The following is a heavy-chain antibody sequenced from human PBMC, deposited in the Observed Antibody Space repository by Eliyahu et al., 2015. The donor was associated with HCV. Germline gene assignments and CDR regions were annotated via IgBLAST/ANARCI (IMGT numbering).Heavy chain of an antibody. V-gene: IGHV3-30*18. D-gene: IGHD2-8*01. J-gene: IGHJ4*02. CDR3: AKGNGGITYFDY. Sequence: QVQLVESGGGVVQPGRSXRLSCAASGFXFSSYGMHWVRQAPGKGLEWVAVISYDGSNKYYADSVKGRFTISRDNSKNTLYLQMNSLRAEDTAVYYCAKGNGGITYFDYWGQGTLVTVSS. CDR1: GFXFSSYG. CDR2: ISYDGSNK.